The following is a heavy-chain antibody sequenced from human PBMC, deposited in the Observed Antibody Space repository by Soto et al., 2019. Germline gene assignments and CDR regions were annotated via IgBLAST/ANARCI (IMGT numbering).Heavy chain of an antibody. J-gene: IGHJ6*02. CDR3: ARDPIVVVVAATVYYYCGMDV. CDR1: GYTFTSYG. CDR2: ISAYNGNT. V-gene: IGHV1-18*01. D-gene: IGHD2-15*01. Sequence: QVQLVQSGAEVKKPGASVKVSCKASGYTFTSYGISWVRQAPGQGLEWMGWISAYNGNTNYAQKLQGRVTMTTDTSTSTAYMELRRRKSDDTAVYYCARDPIVVVVAATVYYYCGMDVWGQGTTVTVSS.